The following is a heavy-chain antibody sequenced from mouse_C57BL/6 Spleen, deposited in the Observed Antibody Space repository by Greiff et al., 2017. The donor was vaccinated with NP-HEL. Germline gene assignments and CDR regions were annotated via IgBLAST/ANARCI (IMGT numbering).Heavy chain of an antibody. D-gene: IGHD2-2*01. CDR3: TTGLLWLRRYYFDY. CDR1: GFNIKDDY. V-gene: IGHV14-4*01. Sequence: EVKLMESGAELVRPGASVKLSCTASGFNIKDDYMHWVKQRPEQGLEWIGWIDPENGDTEYASKFQGKATITADTSSNTAYLQLSSLTSEDTAVYYCTTGLLWLRRYYFDYWGQSTTLTVSS. J-gene: IGHJ2*01. CDR2: IDPENGDT.